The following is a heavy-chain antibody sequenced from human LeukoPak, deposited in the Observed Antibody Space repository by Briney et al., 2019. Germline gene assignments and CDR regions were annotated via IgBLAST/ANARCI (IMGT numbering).Heavy chain of an antibody. V-gene: IGHV3-7*01. J-gene: IGHJ6*03. D-gene: IGHD2-2*01. CDR3: AKDGQYCSSTSCYHLGNYYYYYMDV. Sequence: GGSLRLSCAASEFTFSGYWMNWVRQAPGKGPEWVANINQDGSEKHYVDSVKGRFTISRDNAKNSLFLQMNSLRAEDTAVYYCAKDGQYCSSTSCYHLGNYYYYYMDVWGKGTTVTVSS. CDR2: INQDGSEK. CDR1: EFTFSGYW.